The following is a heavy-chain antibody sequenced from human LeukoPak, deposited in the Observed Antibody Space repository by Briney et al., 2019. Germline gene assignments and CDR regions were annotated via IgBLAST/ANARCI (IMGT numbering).Heavy chain of an antibody. Sequence: GGSVKVSCKASGYTFTSYGISWVRQAPGQGLEWMGWISAYNGNTSYAQNLKGRFTMTTDKSTSTPYMELRSLRSDDTAVYYWARGAFIAAAGQNWFDPWGQGTLVTVSS. CDR1: GYTFTSYG. CDR2: ISAYNGNT. D-gene: IGHD6-13*01. J-gene: IGHJ5*02. V-gene: IGHV1-18*01. CDR3: ARGAFIAAAGQNWFDP.